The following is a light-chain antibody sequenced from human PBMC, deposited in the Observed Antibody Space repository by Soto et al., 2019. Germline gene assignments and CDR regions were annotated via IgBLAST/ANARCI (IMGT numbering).Light chain of an antibody. Sequence: QSALTQPRSVSGSPGQSVTISCTGTSNDVGGYDYVSWYQQYPGKAPKYILYDVTKRPSGVPDRFSGSKSGNTASLTISGIEADAEADYYCCSYAGNYTFFGGGTKVTVL. CDR1: SNDVGGYDY. CDR3: CSYAGNYTF. J-gene: IGLJ2*01. V-gene: IGLV2-11*01. CDR2: DVT.